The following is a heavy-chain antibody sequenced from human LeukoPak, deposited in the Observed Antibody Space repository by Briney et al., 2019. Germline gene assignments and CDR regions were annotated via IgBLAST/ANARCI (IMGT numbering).Heavy chain of an antibody. CDR1: GGSISSGSYY. D-gene: IGHD5-24*01. V-gene: IGHV4-61*02. J-gene: IGHJ4*02. CDR2: IYTSGST. CDR3: ARSRGDGQHGFDY. Sequence: SETLSLTCTVSGGSISSGSYYWSWIRQPAGKGLEWIGRIYTSGSTNYNPSLKSRVTISVDTSKNQFSLKLSSVTAADTAVYYCARSRGDGQHGFDYWGQGTLVTVSS.